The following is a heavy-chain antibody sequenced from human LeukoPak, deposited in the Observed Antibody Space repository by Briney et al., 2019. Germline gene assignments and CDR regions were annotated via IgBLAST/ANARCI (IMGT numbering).Heavy chain of an antibody. CDR1: GFTFSSYV. CDR2: ISYDGTNK. J-gene: IGHJ4*02. D-gene: IGHD5-18*01. V-gene: IGHV3-30*03. CDR3: ARPTTTSMVDQLDY. Sequence: GRSPRLACAASGFTFSSYVMHWVRQAPGKGLEWVALISYDGTNKYYADSVKGRFTISRDNSKNTLFLEMNSLRAEDTAVYYCARPTTTSMVDQLDYWSQGTLVTVSS.